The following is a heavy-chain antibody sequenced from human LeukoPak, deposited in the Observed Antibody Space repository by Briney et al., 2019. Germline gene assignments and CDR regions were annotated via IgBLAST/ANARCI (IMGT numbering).Heavy chain of an antibody. V-gene: IGHV4-39*01. CDR3: ARHRGPHVGRME. Sequence: SETLSLTCTVSGDSIISSRYYWGWIRQPPGKGLEWIGSIYYTGSTYYNPSLKSRVTISGDTSKNQFSLRLSSVTAADTAVYYCARHRGPHVGRMEWGQGTQVTVSS. J-gene: IGHJ4*02. CDR1: GDSIISSRYY. CDR2: IYYTGST. D-gene: IGHD3-3*01.